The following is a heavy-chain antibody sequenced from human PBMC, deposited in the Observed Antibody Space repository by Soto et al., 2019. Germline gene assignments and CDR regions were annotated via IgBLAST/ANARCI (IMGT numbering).Heavy chain of an antibody. Sequence: KTSETLSLTCTVSGGSISIGAYYWSWMRQHPGKGLEWIGYIYYSGHTYYNPSLKSRVTISVDTSKNQFSLKLSSVTAADTAVYYCARLLLSGWPQYFFDYWGQGTLVTVSS. CDR2: IYYSGHT. D-gene: IGHD6-19*01. V-gene: IGHV4-31*03. J-gene: IGHJ4*02. CDR3: ARLLLSGWPQYFFDY. CDR1: GGSISIGAYY.